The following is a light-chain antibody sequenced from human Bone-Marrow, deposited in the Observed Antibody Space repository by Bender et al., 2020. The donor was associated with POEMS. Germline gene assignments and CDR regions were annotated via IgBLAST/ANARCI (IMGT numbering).Light chain of an antibody. CDR1: SSDVGGYNS. CDR2: DVS. V-gene: IGLV2-14*01. Sequence: QSALTQPPSASGSPGQSVTISCTGTSSDVGGYNSVSWYQQHPGKAPKLMIFDVSDRPSGVSNRFSGSKSGNTASLTISGLQAEDEALYYCSSYTTRATLVFGGGTRVTVL. J-gene: IGLJ3*02. CDR3: SSYTTRATLV.